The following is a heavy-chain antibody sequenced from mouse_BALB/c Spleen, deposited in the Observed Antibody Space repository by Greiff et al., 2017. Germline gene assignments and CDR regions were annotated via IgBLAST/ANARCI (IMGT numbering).Heavy chain of an antibody. D-gene: IGHD3-3*01. CDR1: GYTFTDYY. CDR2: INPNNGDT. V-gene: IGHV1-26*01. Sequence: EVQLQQSGPELVKPGASVKMSCTASGYTFTDYYMKLVKQSHGKSLEWIGDINPNNGDTFYNQKFKGKATLTVDKSSSTAYMQLNSLTSEDSAVYYCAREPGWDYFDYWGQGTTLTVSS. J-gene: IGHJ2*01. CDR3: AREPGWDYFDY.